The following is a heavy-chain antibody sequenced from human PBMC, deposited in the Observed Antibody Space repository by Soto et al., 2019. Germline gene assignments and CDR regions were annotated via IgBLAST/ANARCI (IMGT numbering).Heavy chain of an antibody. CDR3: AKDSGRGVTPNFDY. CDR1: GFTFSSYA. Sequence: GGSLRLSCAASGFTFSSYAMSWVRQAPGKGLEWVSAISGSGGSTYYADSVTGRFTISRDNSKNTLYLQMNSLRAEDTAVYYCAKDSGRGVTPNFDYWGQGTLVTVSS. V-gene: IGHV3-23*01. CDR2: ISGSGGST. J-gene: IGHJ4*02. D-gene: IGHD2-21*02.